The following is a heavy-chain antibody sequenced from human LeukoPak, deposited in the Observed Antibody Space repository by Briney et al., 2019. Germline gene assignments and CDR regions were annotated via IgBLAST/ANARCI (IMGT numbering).Heavy chain of an antibody. V-gene: IGHV3-64*03. CDR1: GFTFSSYA. Sequence: PGGSLRLSCSASGFTFSSYAMPWVRQAPGKGLEYVSGINDIGGITHYGHSVKGRFSISRDNSKITPHMQMSTLRAGDTALYYCVNNVGATNAFDEWGQGILVTVSS. CDR3: VNNVGATNAFDE. D-gene: IGHD4/OR15-4a*01. CDR2: INDIGGIT. J-gene: IGHJ4*02.